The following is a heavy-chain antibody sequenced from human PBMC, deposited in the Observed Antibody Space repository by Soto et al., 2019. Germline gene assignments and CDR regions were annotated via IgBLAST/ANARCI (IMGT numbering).Heavy chain of an antibody. CDR2: ISYDGSNK. J-gene: IGHJ2*01. CDR3: AKDHYTVTGNYWYFAL. D-gene: IGHD4-17*01. Sequence: QVQLVESGGGVVQPGRSLRLSCAASGFTFSSYGMHWVRQAPGKGLEWVAVISYDGSNKYYADSVKGRFTISRDNSKNTLYLQMNSLRAEDTAVYYCAKDHYTVTGNYWYFALWGRGTLVTVSS. V-gene: IGHV3-30*18. CDR1: GFTFSSYG.